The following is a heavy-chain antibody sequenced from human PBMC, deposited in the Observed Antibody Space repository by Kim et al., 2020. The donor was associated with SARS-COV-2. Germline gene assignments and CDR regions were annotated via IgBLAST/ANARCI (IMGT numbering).Heavy chain of an antibody. CDR1: GFTFSSYW. V-gene: IGHV3-74*01. Sequence: GGSLRLSCAASGFTFSSYWMHWVRQAPGKGLVWVSRINTDEITATYADSVKGRFTISRDNAKNTVFLQMNSLRVEDTAVYYCARESAIGEPDYWGQGTQV. CDR3: ARESAIGEPDY. D-gene: IGHD1-1*01. J-gene: IGHJ4*02. CDR2: INTDEITA.